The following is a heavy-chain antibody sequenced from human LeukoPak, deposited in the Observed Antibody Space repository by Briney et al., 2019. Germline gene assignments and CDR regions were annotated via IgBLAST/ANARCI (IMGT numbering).Heavy chain of an antibody. CDR3: AKGVRRPHYYFDY. Sequence: GGSLRLSCAASGFTFSSYGMHWVRQAPGKGLEWVAVISYDGSNKYYADSVKGRFTISRDNSKNTLYLQMNSLRAEDTAVYYCAKGVRRPHYYFDYWGQGTLVTVSS. V-gene: IGHV3-30*18. CDR2: ISYDGSNK. J-gene: IGHJ4*02. CDR1: GFTFSSYG. D-gene: IGHD6-6*01.